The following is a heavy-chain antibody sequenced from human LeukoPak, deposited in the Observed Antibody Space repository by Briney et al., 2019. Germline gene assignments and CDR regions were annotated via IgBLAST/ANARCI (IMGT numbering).Heavy chain of an antibody. D-gene: IGHD6-25*01. V-gene: IGHV3-30-3*01. Sequence: GGSLRLSCAASGFTFSSYAMHWVRQAPGKGLEWVAVISYDGSNKYYADSVKGRFTISRDNSKNTLYLQMNSLRAEDTAVYYCARKRGPGYSSDRTTYYYYYGMDVWGQGTTVTVSS. CDR3: ARKRGPGYSSDRTTYYYYYGMDV. CDR2: ISYDGSNK. CDR1: GFTFSSYA. J-gene: IGHJ6*02.